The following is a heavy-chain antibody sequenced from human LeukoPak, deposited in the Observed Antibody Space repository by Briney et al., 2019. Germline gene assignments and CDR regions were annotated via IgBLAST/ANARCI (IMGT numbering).Heavy chain of an antibody. CDR2: IYFRGNT. CDR1: GGSISISTYY. J-gene: IGHJ4*02. CDR3: ARLSRYCSSTTCSYFDY. Sequence: PSETLSLTCSVSGGSISISTYYWGWIRQPPGKGLEWIGSIYFRGNTYYNPSLKSRVTISVDTSKSQFFLRVTSVTAADTAVYYCARLSRYCSSTTCSYFDYWGQGTLVTVSS. D-gene: IGHD2-2*01. V-gene: IGHV4-39*01.